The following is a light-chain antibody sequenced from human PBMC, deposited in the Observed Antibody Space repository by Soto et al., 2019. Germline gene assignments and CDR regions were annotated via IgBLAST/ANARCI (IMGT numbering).Light chain of an antibody. Sequence: EVVLTQSPATLSLSPGERATLSCRASQSVGIYLAWYQQKIGQAPRLLIYDASSRAIGIPARFSGSGSGTDFTLTISSLEPEDFVVYYCQQRSNWPPGYTFGQGTKLEIK. V-gene: IGKV3-11*01. CDR2: DAS. J-gene: IGKJ2*01. CDR1: QSVGIY. CDR3: QQRSNWPPGYT.